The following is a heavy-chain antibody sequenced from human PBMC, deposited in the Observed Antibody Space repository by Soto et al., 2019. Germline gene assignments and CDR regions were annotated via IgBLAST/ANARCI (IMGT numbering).Heavy chain of an antibody. Sequence: PGGSVRLSCAASGFTFSSYAMHWVRQAPGKGLEWVAVISYDGSNKYYADSVKGRFTISRDNSKNTLYLQMNSLRAEDTAVYYCARGPYYYDSSGYWYWGQGTLVTVSS. D-gene: IGHD3-22*01. CDR2: ISYDGSNK. CDR1: GFTFSSYA. J-gene: IGHJ4*02. CDR3: ARGPYYYDSSGYWY. V-gene: IGHV3-30-3*01.